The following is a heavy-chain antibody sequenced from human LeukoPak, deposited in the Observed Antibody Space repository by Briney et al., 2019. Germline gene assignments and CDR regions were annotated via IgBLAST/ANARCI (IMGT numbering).Heavy chain of an antibody. V-gene: IGHV3-30*04. CDR1: GFTFSSYA. CDR3: ARGRITMVRGVPDY. Sequence: GGSLRLSCAASGFTFSSYAMHWVRQAPGKGLEWVAVISYDGSSKYYADSVKGRFTISRDNSKNTLYLQMNSLRAEDTAVYYCARGRITMVRGVPDYWGQGTLVTVSS. D-gene: IGHD3-10*01. J-gene: IGHJ4*02. CDR2: ISYDGSSK.